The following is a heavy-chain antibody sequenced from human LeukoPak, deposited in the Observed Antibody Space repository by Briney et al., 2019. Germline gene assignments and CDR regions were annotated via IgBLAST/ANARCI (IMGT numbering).Heavy chain of an antibody. V-gene: IGHV1-2*02. Sequence: ASVKVSCKASGYTFTDYYMHWVRQAPGQGLEWMGWINPHSGGTNYAQRFQGRVTMTRDTSISTVYMEVSRLRSDDTAVYYCARDSSYSSSLYYFEYWGQGTLVTVSS. CDR1: GYTFTDYY. D-gene: IGHD6-6*01. J-gene: IGHJ4*02. CDR2: INPHSGGT. CDR3: ARDSSYSSSLYYFEY.